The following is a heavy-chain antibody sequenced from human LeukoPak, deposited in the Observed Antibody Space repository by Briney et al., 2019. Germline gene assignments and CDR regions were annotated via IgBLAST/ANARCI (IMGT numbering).Heavy chain of an antibody. J-gene: IGHJ4*02. CDR3: VRGCGRASCPYYFDF. CDR2: IRQDGSEK. D-gene: IGHD2-21*01. V-gene: IGHV3-7*03. CDR1: GFTFSSYW. Sequence: GGSLRLTCAASGFTFSSYWMSWVRQAPGKGLEWVATIRQDGSEKHYVDSVEGRFTVSRDNAENSLHLQMSNLRAEDTAIYYCVRGCGRASCPYYFDFWGQGALVTVFS.